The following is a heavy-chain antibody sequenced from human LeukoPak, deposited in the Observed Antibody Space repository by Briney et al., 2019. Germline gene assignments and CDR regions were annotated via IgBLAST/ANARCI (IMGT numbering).Heavy chain of an antibody. V-gene: IGHV4-61*01. Sequence: PSETLSLTCTVSGYSISSGYYWGWIRQPPGKGLEWIGYIYYSGSTNYNPSLKSRVTISVDTSKNQFSLKLSSVTAADTAVYYCARAAAGLRDAFDIWGQGTMVTVSS. CDR3: ARAAAGLRDAFDI. J-gene: IGHJ3*02. CDR2: IYYSGST. D-gene: IGHD6-13*01. CDR1: GYSISSGYY.